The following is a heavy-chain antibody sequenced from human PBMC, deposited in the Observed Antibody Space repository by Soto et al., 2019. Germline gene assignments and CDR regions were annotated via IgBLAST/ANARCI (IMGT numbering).Heavy chain of an antibody. J-gene: IGHJ4*02. Sequence: ASVKVSCKVSGYTLTELFMHWVRQAPGKGLEWMGGFDPEDGETIYAQKFQGRVTMTEDTSTDTAYMELSSLRSGDTAVYYCATDRGGWSYYFDYWGQGTLVTVSS. CDR3: ATDRGGWSYYFDY. D-gene: IGHD6-19*01. V-gene: IGHV1-24*01. CDR2: FDPEDGET. CDR1: GYTLTELF.